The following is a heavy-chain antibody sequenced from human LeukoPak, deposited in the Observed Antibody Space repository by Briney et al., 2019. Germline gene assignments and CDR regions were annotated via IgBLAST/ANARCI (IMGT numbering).Heavy chain of an antibody. D-gene: IGHD2-2*03. Sequence: PSETLSLTCTVSGGSISSYYWSWIRQPPGKGPEWIGYVYYSGSTNYNPSLKSRVTISVDTSKNQFSLKLSSVTAADTAVYYCATGYCSSTSCHSNFDYWGQGTLVTVSS. V-gene: IGHV4-59*01. J-gene: IGHJ4*02. CDR3: ATGYCSSTSCHSNFDY. CDR2: VYYSGST. CDR1: GGSISSYY.